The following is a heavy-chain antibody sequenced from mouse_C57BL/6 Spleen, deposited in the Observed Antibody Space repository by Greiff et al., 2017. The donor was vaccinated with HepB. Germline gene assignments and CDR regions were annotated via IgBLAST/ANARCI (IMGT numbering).Heavy chain of an antibody. J-gene: IGHJ3*01. CDR2: INPSIGYT. D-gene: IGHD2-4*01. CDR3: GREGGLAWFAY. V-gene: IGHV1-7*01. CDR1: GYTFTSTW. Sequence: VQLQQSGAELANPGASVKRSSKASGYTFTSTWMHWVKQRPGQGLDGIGNINPSIGYTKYNQKFKNKATLTAEKSSSTAYMQLSSLTYEDYAVYYCGREGGLAWFAYWGQGTLVTVSA.